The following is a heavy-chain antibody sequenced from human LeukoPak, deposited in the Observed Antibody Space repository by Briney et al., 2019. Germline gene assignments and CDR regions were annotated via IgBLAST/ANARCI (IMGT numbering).Heavy chain of an antibody. CDR3: ARDRAQWEPLVFDY. Sequence: GASVKVSCKASGYTFTGYYMHWVRQAPGQGLEWMGWISAYNGNTNYAQKLQGRVTMTTDTSTSTAYMELRSLRSDDTAVYYCARDRAQWEPLVFDYWGQGTLVTVSS. J-gene: IGHJ4*02. CDR1: GYTFTGYY. CDR2: ISAYNGNT. D-gene: IGHD1-26*01. V-gene: IGHV1-18*04.